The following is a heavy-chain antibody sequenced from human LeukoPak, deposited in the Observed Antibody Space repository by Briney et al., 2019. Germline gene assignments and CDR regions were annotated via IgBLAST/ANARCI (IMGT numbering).Heavy chain of an antibody. Sequence: PGGSLRLSCAASGFTFGDYAMHWVRLAPGKGLEWVSGITWDGRATGYEDSVKGRFTISRDSAKKSLYLQMNSLRTEDTAFYYCAREYCSTSRCQGFFDYWGQGALVTVSS. CDR3: AREYCSTSRCQGFFDY. CDR2: ITWDGRAT. CDR1: GFTFGDYA. J-gene: IGHJ4*02. V-gene: IGHV3-9*01. D-gene: IGHD2-2*01.